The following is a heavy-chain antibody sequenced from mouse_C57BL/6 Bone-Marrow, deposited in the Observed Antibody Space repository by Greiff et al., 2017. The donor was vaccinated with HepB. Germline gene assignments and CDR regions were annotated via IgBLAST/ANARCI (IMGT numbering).Heavy chain of an antibody. CDR2: ISYSGST. D-gene: IGHD2-2*01. CDR1: GYSITSGYD. J-gene: IGHJ4*01. Sequence: EVMLVESGPGMVKPSQSLSLTCTVTGYSITSGYDWHWIRHFPGNKLEWMGYISYSGSTNYNPSLKSRISITHDTSKNHFFLKLNSVTTEDTATYYCARARSTMVTEAMDYWGQGTSVTVSS. V-gene: IGHV3-1*01. CDR3: ARARSTMVTEAMDY.